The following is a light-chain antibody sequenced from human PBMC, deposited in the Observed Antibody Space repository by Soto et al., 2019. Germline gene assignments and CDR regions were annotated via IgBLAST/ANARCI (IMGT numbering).Light chain of an antibody. CDR2: ESS. J-gene: IGKJ2*01. V-gene: IGKV3-15*01. Sequence: EIVMTQSPATLSVSPGERAALYCRASQSLTRNLAWYQQKPGQAPRLLMYESSTRATGIPARFSGSGSGTEFTLTISSVQSEDFAVYFCQQYKNWPPYTVGQGTKLEIK. CDR1: QSLTRN. CDR3: QQYKNWPPYT.